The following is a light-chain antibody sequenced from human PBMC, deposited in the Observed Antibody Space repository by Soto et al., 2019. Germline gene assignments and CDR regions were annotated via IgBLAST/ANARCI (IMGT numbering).Light chain of an antibody. J-gene: IGLJ2*01. V-gene: IGLV1-44*01. CDR3: AAWDDSLNVVV. CDR2: SNN. CDR1: SSNIGRNS. Sequence: QSVLTQPPSASGTPGQRVTISFSGSSSNIGRNSVIWYQQLPGTAPKLLMYSNNQRPSGVPDRFSGSKSGTSASLAISGLRSEDEADYHCAAWDDSLNVVVFGGGTKVTVL.